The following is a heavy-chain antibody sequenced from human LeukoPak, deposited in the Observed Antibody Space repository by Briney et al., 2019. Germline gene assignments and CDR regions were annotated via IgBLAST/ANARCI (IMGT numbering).Heavy chain of an antibody. CDR3: ARDPIEYSSSSFRFDY. V-gene: IGHV4-30-4*01. D-gene: IGHD6-6*01. CDR1: GGSISSGDYY. J-gene: IGHJ4*02. CDR2: IYYSGST. Sequence: PSQTLSLTCTVSGGSISSGDYYWSWIRQPPGKGVEWIGYIYYSGSTYYNPSLKRRVTISVDTSKNQFSLKLSSVTAADTAVYYCARDPIEYSSSSFRFDYWGQGTLVTVSS.